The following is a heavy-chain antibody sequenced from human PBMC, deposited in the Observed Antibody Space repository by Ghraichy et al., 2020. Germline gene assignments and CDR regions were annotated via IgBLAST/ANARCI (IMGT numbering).Heavy chain of an antibody. J-gene: IGHJ4*02. D-gene: IGHD6-6*01. V-gene: IGHV3-30*02. Sequence: GGSLRLSCAASGFTFSSYGMHWVRQAPGKGLEWVAFIRYDGSNKYYADSVKGRFTISRDNSKNTLYLQMNSLRAEDTAVYYCAKDLSGKGAARPNFDYWGQGTLVTVSS. CDR3: AKDLSGKGAARPNFDY. CDR1: GFTFSSYG. CDR2: IRYDGSNK.